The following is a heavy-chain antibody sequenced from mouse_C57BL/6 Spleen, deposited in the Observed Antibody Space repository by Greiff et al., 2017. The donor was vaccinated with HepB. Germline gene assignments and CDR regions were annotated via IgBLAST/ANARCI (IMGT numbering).Heavy chain of an antibody. Sequence: VQLQQSGPELVKPGASVKISCKASGYSSTGYYMNWVKQSPEKSLEGIGEIILSTGGTTYNQKFKAKDTLTVDKSSSTAYMQLKSLTSEDSAVYYCARDWQNYYAMDYWGEGTSVTVAS. J-gene: IGHJ4*01. CDR1: GYSSTGYY. CDR2: IILSTGGT. D-gene: IGHD4-1*01. CDR3: ARDWQNYYAMDY. V-gene: IGHV1-42*01.